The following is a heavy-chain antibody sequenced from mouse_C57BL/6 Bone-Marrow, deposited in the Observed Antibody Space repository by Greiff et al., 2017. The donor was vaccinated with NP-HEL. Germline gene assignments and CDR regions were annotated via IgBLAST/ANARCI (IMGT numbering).Heavy chain of an antibody. CDR1: GFNIKDDY. J-gene: IGHJ1*03. V-gene: IGHV14-4*01. CDR3: TTYHYWYFDV. CDR2: IDPENGDT. Sequence: EVQLQQSGAELVRPGASVKLSCTASGFNIKDDYMHWVKQRPEQGLEWIGWIDPENGDTEYASKFQGKATITADTSSNTAYLQLSSLTSEDTAVYYCTTYHYWYFDVWGTGTTVTVSS.